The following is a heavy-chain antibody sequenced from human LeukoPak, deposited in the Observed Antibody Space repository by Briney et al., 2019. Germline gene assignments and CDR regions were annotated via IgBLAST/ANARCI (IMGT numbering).Heavy chain of an antibody. Sequence: PGGSLRLSCAASGFTFSSYGMHWVRQAPGKGLEWVAVISYDGSNKYYADSVKGRFTISRDNSKNTLYLQMNSLRAEDTAVYYCAKDRRQWLGGAFDIWGQGTMVTVSS. CDR3: AKDRRQWLGGAFDI. CDR2: ISYDGSNK. CDR1: GFTFSSYG. J-gene: IGHJ3*02. D-gene: IGHD6-19*01. V-gene: IGHV3-30*18.